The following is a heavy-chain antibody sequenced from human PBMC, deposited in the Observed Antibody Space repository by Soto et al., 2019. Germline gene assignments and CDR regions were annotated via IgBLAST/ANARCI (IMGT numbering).Heavy chain of an antibody. CDR1: GYTFTTYG. CDR2: ISAYNGNT. CDR3: ARERCSSTSCYKGPFYYYGMDV. Sequence: GASVKVSCKASGYTFTTYGISWVRQAPGQGLEWMGWISAYNGNTNYAQKLQGRVTMTTDTSTSTAYMELRSLRSDDTVVYYCARERCSSTSCYKGPFYYYGMDVWGQGTTVTVSS. D-gene: IGHD2-2*02. V-gene: IGHV1-18*01. J-gene: IGHJ6*02.